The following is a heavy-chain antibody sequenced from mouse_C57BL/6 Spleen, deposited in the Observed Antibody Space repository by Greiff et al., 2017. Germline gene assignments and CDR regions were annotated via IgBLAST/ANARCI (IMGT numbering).Heavy chain of an antibody. CDR2: IDPEDGET. J-gene: IGHJ4*01. CDR1: GFNIKDYY. CDR3: ASIYDGYYGAMDD. Sequence: EVMLVESGAELVKPGASVKLSCTASGFNIKDYYMHWVKQRTEQGLEWIGRIDPEDGETKYAPKFQGKATITADTSSNTAYLQLSSLTSEDTAVYYSASIYDGYYGAMDDWGQGTSVTVSS. D-gene: IGHD2-3*01. V-gene: IGHV14-2*01.